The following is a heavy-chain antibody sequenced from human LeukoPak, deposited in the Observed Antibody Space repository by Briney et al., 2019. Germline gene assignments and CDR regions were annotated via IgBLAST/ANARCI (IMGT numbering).Heavy chain of an antibody. CDR3: ARDVNLGWLSRYYFDH. CDR1: KFSVSNNY. J-gene: IGHJ4*02. CDR2: IYMDGST. D-gene: IGHD3-3*01. V-gene: IGHV3-66*01. Sequence: GGSLRLSCAASKFSVSNNYMTWVRQAPGKGLEWVSIIYMDGSTYYADSVKGRFTISRDNPRNTLYLQMNSLRAEDTAVYYCARDVNLGWLSRYYFDHWGQGTLVTVSS.